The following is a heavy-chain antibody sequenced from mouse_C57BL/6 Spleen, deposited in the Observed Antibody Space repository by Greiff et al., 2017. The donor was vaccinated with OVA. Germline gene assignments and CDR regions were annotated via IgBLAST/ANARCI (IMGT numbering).Heavy chain of an antibody. Sequence: QVQLQHPGAELVRPGSSVKLSCKASGYTFTSYWMHWVKQRPIQGLEWIGNIDPSDSETHYNQKFKDKATLTVDKSSSTAYMQLSSLTSEDSAVYYCAIYYDYDPFAYWGQGTLVTVSA. CDR2: IDPSDSET. CDR3: AIYYDYDPFAY. J-gene: IGHJ3*01. CDR1: GYTFTSYW. D-gene: IGHD2-4*01. V-gene: IGHV1-52*01.